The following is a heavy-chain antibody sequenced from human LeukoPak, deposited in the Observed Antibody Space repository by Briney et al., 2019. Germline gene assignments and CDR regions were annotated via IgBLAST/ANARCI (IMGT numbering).Heavy chain of an antibody. V-gene: IGHV1-18*01. Sequence: GASVKVSCKASGYTFTSYDINWVRQAPGQGLEWMGWISAYNGNTNYAQKLQGRVTMTTDTSTSTAYMELRSLRSDDTAVYYCASTGYYGSGSPSAFDYWGQGTLVTVSS. CDR2: ISAYNGNT. J-gene: IGHJ4*02. CDR3: ASTGYYGSGSPSAFDY. CDR1: GYTFTSYD. D-gene: IGHD3-10*01.